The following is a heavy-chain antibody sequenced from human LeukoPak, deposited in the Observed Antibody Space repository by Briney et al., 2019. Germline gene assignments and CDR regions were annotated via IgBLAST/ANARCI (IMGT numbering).Heavy chain of an antibody. CDR3: ARVCREGSSWYFCDY. J-gene: IGHJ4*02. CDR1: GYTFTSYA. Sequence: GASVKVSCKASGYTFTSYAMNWVRQAPGQGLEWMGWINTNTGNPTYAQGFTGRFVLSLDTSVSTAYLQISSLKAEDTAVYYCARVCREGSSWYFCDYWGQGTLVTVSS. D-gene: IGHD6-13*01. CDR2: INTNTGNP. V-gene: IGHV7-4-1*02.